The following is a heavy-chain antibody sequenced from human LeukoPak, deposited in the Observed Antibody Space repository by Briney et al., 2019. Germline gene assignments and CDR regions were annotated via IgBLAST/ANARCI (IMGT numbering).Heavy chain of an antibody. D-gene: IGHD2-2*01. CDR1: GFTFSSYS. CDR3: AREYCSSTSCYHFGRSYYYYYYGMDV. J-gene: IGHJ6*02. V-gene: IGHV3-21*01. Sequence: GGSLRLSCAASGFTFSSYSMNWVRQAPGKGLEWVSSISSSSSYIYYADSVKGRFTISRDDAKNSLYLQMNSLRAEDTAVYYCAREYCSSTSCYHFGRSYYYYYYGMDVWGQGTTVAVSS. CDR2: ISSSSSYI.